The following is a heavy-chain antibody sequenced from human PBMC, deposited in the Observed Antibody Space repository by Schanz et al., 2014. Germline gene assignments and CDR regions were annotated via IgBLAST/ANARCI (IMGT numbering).Heavy chain of an antibody. D-gene: IGHD2-15*01. V-gene: IGHV3-30-3*01. CDR1: GFTLSSYA. J-gene: IGHJ4*02. CDR3: ARDRGYCSGGSCLTFDY. CDR2: ISYDGRNK. Sequence: VQLVESGGGLVKPGGSLRLSCAASGFTLSSYAMHWVRQAPGKGLEWVAVISYDGRNKYYADSVKGRFTISRDNSKNTLYLQMNTLRAEDTAVYYCARDRGYCSGGSCLTFDYWGQGTLVTVSS.